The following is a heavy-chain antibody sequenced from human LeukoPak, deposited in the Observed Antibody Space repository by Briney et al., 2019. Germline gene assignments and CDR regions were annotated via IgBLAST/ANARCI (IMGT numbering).Heavy chain of an antibody. CDR2: ISSSSSYI. CDR3: ARDPGQPSGYSSSWYYYYYGMDV. Sequence: PGGSLRLSCAASGFTFSSYSMNWVRQASGKGLEWVSSISSSSSYIYYADSVKGRFTISGDNAKNSLYLQMNSLRAEDSAVYYCARDPGQPSGYSSSWYYYYYGMDVWGQGTTVTVSS. D-gene: IGHD6-13*01. V-gene: IGHV3-21*01. J-gene: IGHJ6*02. CDR1: GFTFSSYS.